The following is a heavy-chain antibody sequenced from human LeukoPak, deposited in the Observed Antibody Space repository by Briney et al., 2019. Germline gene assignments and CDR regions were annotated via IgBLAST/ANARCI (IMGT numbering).Heavy chain of an antibody. CDR2: GDRDGSHS. V-gene: IGHV3-74*03. CDR3: AYSDHFDN. Sequence: PGGSLRLSCAASGFTLGNYWMHWVRQAPGKGLVWVSRGDRDGSHSTYADSVKGRFTISRDNAKNTLYLQMNSLTGEDTAVYYCAYSDHFDNWGQGTLVTVSS. J-gene: IGHJ4*02. D-gene: IGHD4-17*01. CDR1: GFTLGNYW.